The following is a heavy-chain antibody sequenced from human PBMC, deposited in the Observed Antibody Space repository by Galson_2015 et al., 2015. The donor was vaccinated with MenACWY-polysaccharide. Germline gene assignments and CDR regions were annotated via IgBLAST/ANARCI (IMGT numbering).Heavy chain of an antibody. V-gene: IGHV5-51*01. Sequence: QSGAEVKKPGESLKLSCKGSGSSFTSYWIGWVRKMPGKGLEWMGVIFPGDSDTRYSPSFQGQVTIAADKSISTAYLQWSSLKASDTAMYYCARPSYSSSWNPFDYWGQGTLVTVSS. CDR3: ARPSYSSSWNPFDY. J-gene: IGHJ4*02. D-gene: IGHD6-13*01. CDR2: IFPGDSDT. CDR1: GSSFTSYW.